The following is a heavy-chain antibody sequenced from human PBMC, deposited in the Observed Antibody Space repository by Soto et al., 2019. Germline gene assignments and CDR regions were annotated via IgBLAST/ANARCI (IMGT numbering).Heavy chain of an antibody. V-gene: IGHV1-18*01. D-gene: IGHD3-22*01. Sequence: QVQLVQSGAEVKKPGASVKVSCKASGYTFTSYGIRWVRQAPGQGLEWMGWIRAYNGNTNYAQKLQGRVTMTTDTTTRTAYMELRSLRSDDTAVYYCASMGATYYYDSSYGYFQHWGQSTLVTVSS. J-gene: IGHJ1*01. CDR3: ASMGATYYYDSSYGYFQH. CDR2: IRAYNGNT. CDR1: GYTFTSYG.